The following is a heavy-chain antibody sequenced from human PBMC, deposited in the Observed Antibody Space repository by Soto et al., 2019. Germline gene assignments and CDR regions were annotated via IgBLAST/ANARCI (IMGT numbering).Heavy chain of an antibody. CDR2: FSAYNGNT. D-gene: IGHD6-13*01. J-gene: IGHJ4*02. Sequence: ASVKVSCKASGYTFTSYGISWVRQAPGQGLEWMGWFSAYNGNTNYAQKLQGRVTMTTDTSTSKAYMELRSLRSDDTAVYYCARVTGAAGTYYYDYWGQGTLVTVSS. CDR3: ARVTGAAGTYYYDY. CDR1: GYTFTSYG. V-gene: IGHV1-18*01.